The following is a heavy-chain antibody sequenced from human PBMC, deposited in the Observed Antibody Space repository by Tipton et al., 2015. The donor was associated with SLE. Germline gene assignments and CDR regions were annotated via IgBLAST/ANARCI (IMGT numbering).Heavy chain of an antibody. J-gene: IGHJ4*02. D-gene: IGHD3-22*01. Sequence: LSLTCAASGFTFSSYSMDWVRQAPGKGLEWVSSISSSSSYIYYADSVKGRFTISRDNAKNSLYLQMNSLGAEDTAVYYCARGSAGDYYDSSGYGYYFDYWGQGTLVTVSS. CDR2: ISSSSSYI. CDR1: GFTFSSYS. CDR3: ARGSAGDYYDSSGYGYYFDY. V-gene: IGHV3-21*01.